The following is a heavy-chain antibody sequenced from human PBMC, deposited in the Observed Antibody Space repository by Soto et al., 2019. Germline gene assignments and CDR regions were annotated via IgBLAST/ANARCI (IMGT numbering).Heavy chain of an antibody. CDR1: GFTFSDYY. J-gene: IGHJ6*03. CDR3: SRCTVRIDMTLQHYYDMDV. CDR2: ISSSGSTI. Sequence: QVQLVESGGGLVKPGGSLRLSCAASGFTFSDYYMSWIRQAPGKGLEWVSYISSSGSTIYYADSVKGRVTISKDYAKNSLYLQMNSLRAEDTSVYYWSRCTVRIDMTLQHYYDMDVWGKGTTVTVYS. D-gene: IGHD1-26*01. V-gene: IGHV3-11*04.